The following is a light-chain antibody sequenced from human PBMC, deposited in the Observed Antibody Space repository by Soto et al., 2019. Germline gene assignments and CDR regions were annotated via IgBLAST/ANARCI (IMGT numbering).Light chain of an antibody. J-gene: IGKJ2*03. CDR2: PAS. CDR1: QDISTY. V-gene: IGKV1-9*01. Sequence: DIQLTQSPSFLSASVGDRVTVSCRASQDISTYLAWFQQKPGKVPQLLVYPASTLQDGVPSRFSGLGSGTEFTLTINNLQAEDFATYYCQHLRAYPFSFGQGTKLDIK. CDR3: QHLRAYPFS.